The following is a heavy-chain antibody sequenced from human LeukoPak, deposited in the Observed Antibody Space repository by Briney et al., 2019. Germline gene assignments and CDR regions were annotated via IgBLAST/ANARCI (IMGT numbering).Heavy chain of an antibody. V-gene: IGHV3-48*03. CDR1: GFTFSSYE. D-gene: IGHD3-16*02. Sequence: PGGSLRLSCAASGFTFSSYEMNWVRQAPGKGLEWVSYISSSGSTIYYADSVKGRFTISRDNAKNSLYLQMNSLRAEDTAVYYCASGGLDYDYVWGSYRLFDYWGQGTLVTVSS. J-gene: IGHJ4*02. CDR2: ISSSGSTI. CDR3: ASGGLDYDYVWGSYRLFDY.